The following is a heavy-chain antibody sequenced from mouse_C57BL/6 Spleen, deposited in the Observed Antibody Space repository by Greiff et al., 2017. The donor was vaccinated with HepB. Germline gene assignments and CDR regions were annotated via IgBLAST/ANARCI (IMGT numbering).Heavy chain of an antibody. CDR1: GYTFTSYW. D-gene: IGHD1-1*02. J-gene: IGHJ3*01. CDR3: AREVGYPWFAY. Sequence: VKLQQPGAELVKPGASVKLSCKASGYTFTSYWMHWVKQRPGRGLEWIGRIDPNSGGTKYNEKFKSKATLTVDKPSSTAYMQLSSLTSEDSAVYYCAREVGYPWFAYWGQGTLVTVSA. CDR2: IDPNSGGT. V-gene: IGHV1-72*01.